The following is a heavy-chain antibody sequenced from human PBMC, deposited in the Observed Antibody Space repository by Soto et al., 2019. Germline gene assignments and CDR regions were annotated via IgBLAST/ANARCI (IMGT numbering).Heavy chain of an antibody. V-gene: IGHV3-30-3*01. Sequence: QVQLVESGGGVVQPGRSLRLSCAASGFTFSSYAMHWVRQAPGKGLEWVAVISYDGSNKYYADSVKGRFTISRDNSKNTLYLQMNSLRAEDTAVYYCARGYCSGGSCYYYGMDVW. J-gene: IGHJ6*01. CDR2: ISYDGSNK. D-gene: IGHD2-15*01. CDR1: GFTFSSYA. CDR3: ARGYCSGGSCYYYGMDV.